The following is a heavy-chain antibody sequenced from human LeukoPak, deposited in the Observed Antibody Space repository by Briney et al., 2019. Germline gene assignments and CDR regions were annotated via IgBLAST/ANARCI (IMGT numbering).Heavy chain of an antibody. CDR1: GYNFIDYS. CDR3: ARDHRYAFDN. V-gene: IGHV3-48*01. CDR2: IGISSGNT. D-gene: IGHD5-12*01. Sequence: GGSLRLSCAASGYNFIDYSMNWVRQAPGKGLEWISYIGISSGNTKYADSVKGRFTISRDKARNSLYLQMNSLRVEDTAVYYCARDHRYAFDNWGHGTLVTVSS. J-gene: IGHJ4*01.